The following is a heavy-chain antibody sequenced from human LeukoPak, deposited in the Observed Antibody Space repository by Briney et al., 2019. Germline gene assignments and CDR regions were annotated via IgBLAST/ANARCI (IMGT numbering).Heavy chain of an antibody. V-gene: IGHV1-2*06. J-gene: IGHJ4*02. CDR1: GYTFTGYY. CDR3: ARGGYTYGYSDY. D-gene: IGHD5-18*01. Sequence: ASVKVSCKASGYTFTGYYMHWVRPAPGQGLEWMGRINPNSGGTNYAQKFQGRVTMTRDTSISTAYMELSRLRSDDTAVYYCARGGYTYGYSDYWGQGTLVTVSS. CDR2: INPNSGGT.